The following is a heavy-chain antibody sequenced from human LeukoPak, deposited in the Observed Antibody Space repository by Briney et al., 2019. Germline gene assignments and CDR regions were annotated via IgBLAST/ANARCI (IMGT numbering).Heavy chain of an antibody. V-gene: IGHV1-69*05. Sequence: SVKVSYKASVGTFSSYAICCVRQDPAQGLEWLGGIIPIFGTAKYAQKLQGRVTITTDDSTSTAYMELSSLRSEDTAVYYCARGGPSIAARPLSILFDYWGQGTLVTVSS. CDR3: ARGGPSIAARPLSILFDY. J-gene: IGHJ4*02. D-gene: IGHD6-6*01. CDR2: IIPIFGTA. CDR1: VGTFSSYA.